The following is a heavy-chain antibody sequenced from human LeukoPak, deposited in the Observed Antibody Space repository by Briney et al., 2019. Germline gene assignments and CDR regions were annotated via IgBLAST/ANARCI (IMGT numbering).Heavy chain of an antibody. D-gene: IGHD3-10*01. CDR2: ISGSGSST. J-gene: IGHJ6*03. CDR3: AKDRDYGSGSYNNYYYMDV. V-gene: IGHV3-23*01. Sequence: QAGGSLRLSCAASGFTFSSYAMSWVRQAPGKGLQWVSVISGSGSSTYYADSVKGRFTISRDNSKNTLYLRMNSLRAEDAAVYYCAKDRDYGSGSYNNYYYMDVWGKGITVTVSS. CDR1: GFTFSSYA.